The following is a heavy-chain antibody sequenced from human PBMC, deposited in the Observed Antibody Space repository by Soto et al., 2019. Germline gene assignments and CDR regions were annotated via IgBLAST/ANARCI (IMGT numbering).Heavy chain of an antibody. CDR1: GYSFTSHW. CDR3: ARNDYNGNSVDY. D-gene: IGHD4-4*01. Sequence: PGESLKISHKTSGYSFTSHWIGWVRQTPGNGLELMVIIYPGDSDTRYSPSFQGQVTISADKSINTSYLQWSCLKASDTAIYYCARNDYNGNSVDYGGQGTLVTVSS. CDR2: IYPGDSDT. J-gene: IGHJ4*02. V-gene: IGHV5-51*01.